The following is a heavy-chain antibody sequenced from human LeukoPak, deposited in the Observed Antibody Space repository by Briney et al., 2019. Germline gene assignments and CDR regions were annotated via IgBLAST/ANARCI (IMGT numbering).Heavy chain of an antibody. CDR2: INAGNGNT. D-gene: IGHD5-24*01. CDR1: GYTFTSYA. V-gene: IGHV1-3*01. J-gene: IGHJ6*02. Sequence: ASVKVSCKASGYTFTSYAMHWVRQAPGQRLEWMGWINAGNGNTKYSQRFQGRVTITRDTSASTAYMELSSLRSEDTAVYYCARDGVEMATSNHYYYYYGIDVWGQGTTVTVSS. CDR3: ARDGVEMATSNHYYYYYGIDV.